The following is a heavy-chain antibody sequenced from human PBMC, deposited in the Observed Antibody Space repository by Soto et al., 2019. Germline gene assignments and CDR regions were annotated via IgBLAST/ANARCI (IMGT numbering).Heavy chain of an antibody. V-gene: IGHV4-34*01. CDR2: INHSGST. CDR3: ARGQKITIFGVVIIPATSRGWFDP. J-gene: IGHJ5*02. CDR1: GGSFSGYY. Sequence: SETLSLTCAVYGGSFSGYYWSWIRQPPGKGLEWIGEINHSGSTNYNPSLKSRVTISVDTSKNQLSLKLSSVTAADTAVYYCARGQKITIFGVVIIPATSRGWFDPWGQGTLVTVSS. D-gene: IGHD3-3*01.